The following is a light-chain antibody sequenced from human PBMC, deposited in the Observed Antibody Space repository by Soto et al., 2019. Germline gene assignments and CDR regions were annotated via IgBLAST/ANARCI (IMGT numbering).Light chain of an antibody. V-gene: IGKV1-5*01. CDR2: DAS. CDR3: QHYSDSSGYT. J-gene: IGKJ2*01. CDR1: QSISNW. Sequence: DIQMTQSPSTLSASVGDRVTITCRASQSISNWLAWYQQKPGKAPNLLIYDASSLESGVPSRFSGSGSGTEFSLTISSRQPDDFATYYCQHYSDSSGYTFGQGTKLEIK.